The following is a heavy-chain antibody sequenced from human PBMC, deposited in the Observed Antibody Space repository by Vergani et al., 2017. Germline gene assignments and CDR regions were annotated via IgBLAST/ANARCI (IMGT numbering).Heavy chain of an antibody. D-gene: IGHD2-15*01. CDR1: GFTFSRYW. Sequence: EVQLVESGGGLVQPGGSLRLSCAASGFTFSRYWMSWVRQAPGKGLEWVANIKQDGSEKYYVDSVKGRFTISGDNAKNSLYLQMNSLRAEDTAVYYCARDLEIVVVVAGDGMDVWGQGTTVTVSS. CDR3: ARDLEIVVVVAGDGMDV. CDR2: IKQDGSEK. J-gene: IGHJ6*02. V-gene: IGHV3-7*01.